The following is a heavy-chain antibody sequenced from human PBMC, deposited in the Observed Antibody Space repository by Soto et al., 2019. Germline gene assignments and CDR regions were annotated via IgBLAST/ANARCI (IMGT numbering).Heavy chain of an antibody. V-gene: IGHV1-3*01. D-gene: IGHD3-10*01. Sequence: KFQGRVTITRGTSASTAYMELSSLRSEDTAVYYCARDYYGSGSYYFDYWGQGTLVTVSS. J-gene: IGHJ4*02. CDR3: ARDYYGSGSYYFDY.